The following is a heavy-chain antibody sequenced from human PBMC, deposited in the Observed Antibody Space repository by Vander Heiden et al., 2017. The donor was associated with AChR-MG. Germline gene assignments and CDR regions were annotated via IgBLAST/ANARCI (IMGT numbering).Heavy chain of an antibody. Sequence: QITLKESGPTLVKPTQTLTLTCTFSGFSLSTSGVGVGWIRQPPGKALEWLALIYWDDDKRYSPSLKSRLTITKDTSKNQVVLTMTNMDPVDTATYYCAHIRITIFGVVHYGMDVWGQGTTVTVSS. D-gene: IGHD3-3*01. J-gene: IGHJ6*02. CDR2: IYWDDDK. V-gene: IGHV2-5*02. CDR1: GFSLSTSGVG. CDR3: AHIRITIFGVVHYGMDV.